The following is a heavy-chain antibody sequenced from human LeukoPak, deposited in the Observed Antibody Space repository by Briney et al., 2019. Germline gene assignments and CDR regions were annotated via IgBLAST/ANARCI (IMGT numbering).Heavy chain of an antibody. CDR2: MDNFGYK. V-gene: IGHV3-53*01. CDR1: GFTFSSYW. Sequence: GGSLRLSCAASGFTFSSYWMSWVRQATGKGLEWVSLMDNFGYKHYADSVEGRVTISRDSSRNTVYLQLNSLRAEDTAVYYCAGGSYYGSGSRPGYIEYWGQGTLVTVSS. CDR3: AGGSYYGSGSRPGYIEY. J-gene: IGHJ4*02. D-gene: IGHD3-10*01.